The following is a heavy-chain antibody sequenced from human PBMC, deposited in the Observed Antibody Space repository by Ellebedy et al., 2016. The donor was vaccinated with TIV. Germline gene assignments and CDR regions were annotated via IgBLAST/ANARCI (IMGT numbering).Heavy chain of an antibody. D-gene: IGHD3-10*01. CDR2: ISSSGTTI. CDR3: ARDVTGVRGYGY. V-gene: IGHV3-11*01. Sequence: PGGSLRLSCAASGFSFSEYYMSWIRQAPGKGLEWVSYISSSGTTIYADSVKGRFTVSRDNAKNSLYLEMTNLRADDTAVYHCARDVTGVRGYGYWGQGTLVTVS. J-gene: IGHJ4*02. CDR1: GFSFSEYY.